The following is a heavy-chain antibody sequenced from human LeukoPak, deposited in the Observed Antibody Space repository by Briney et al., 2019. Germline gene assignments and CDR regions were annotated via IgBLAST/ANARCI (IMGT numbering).Heavy chain of an antibody. V-gene: IGHV1-8*01. Sequence: RASVKVSCKASGYTFTSYDINWVRQATGQGLEWMGWMNPNSGNTGYAQKFQGRVTMTRNTSISTAYMELSSLRSEDTAVYYCASGVDSSGYYYVAYWGQGTLVTVSS. D-gene: IGHD3-22*01. CDR1: GYTFTSYD. CDR3: ASGVDSSGYYYVAY. J-gene: IGHJ4*02. CDR2: MNPNSGNT.